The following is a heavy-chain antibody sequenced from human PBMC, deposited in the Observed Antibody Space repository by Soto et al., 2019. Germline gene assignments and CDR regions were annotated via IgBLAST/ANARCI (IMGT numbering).Heavy chain of an antibody. CDR3: VKDLDPKNYYDSSGYYFLFDY. D-gene: IGHD3-22*01. CDR2: ISSNGGST. V-gene: IGHV3-64D*08. J-gene: IGHJ4*02. Sequence: GGSLRLSCSASGFTFSSYAMHWVRQAPGKGLEYVSAISSNGGSTYYADSVKGRFTISRDNSKNTLYLQMSSLRAEDTAVYYCVKDLDPKNYYDSSGYYFLFDYWGQGTLVTVSS. CDR1: GFTFSSYA.